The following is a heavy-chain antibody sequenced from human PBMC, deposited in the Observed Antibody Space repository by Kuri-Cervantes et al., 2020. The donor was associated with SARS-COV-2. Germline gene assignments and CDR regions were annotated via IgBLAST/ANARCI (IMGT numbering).Heavy chain of an antibody. D-gene: IGHD3-10*01. J-gene: IGHJ6*02. CDR2: IIPIFGTA. Sequence: SVKVSCKASGGTFSSYAISWVRQAPGQGLEWMGGIIPIFGTANYAQKFQGRVTITADKSTSTAYMELSSLRSEDTAVYYCARALGSGSYYNRRNDYYYYGMDVWGQGTTVTVSS. V-gene: IGHV1-69*06. CDR1: GGTFSSYA. CDR3: ARALGSGSYYNRRNDYYYYGMDV.